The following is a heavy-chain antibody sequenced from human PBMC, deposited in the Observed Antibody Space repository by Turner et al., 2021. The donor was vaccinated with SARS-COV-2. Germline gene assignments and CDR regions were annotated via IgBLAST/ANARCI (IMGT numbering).Heavy chain of an antibody. CDR1: GGSISSSSYY. D-gene: IGHD1-26*01. J-gene: IGHJ6*02. CDR3: AGEVVVLTTTHYGMDV. CDR2: MYYGGST. Sequence: QLQLQESGPGLVKPSETLSLTCTVSGGSISSSSYYWGGIRQPPGKGLEWNGSMYYGGSTYYNPSIKSRVTITVDTSKNQFSLKLSSVTAADTAVYYCAGEVVVLTTTHYGMDVWGQGTTVTVSS. V-gene: IGHV4-39*01.